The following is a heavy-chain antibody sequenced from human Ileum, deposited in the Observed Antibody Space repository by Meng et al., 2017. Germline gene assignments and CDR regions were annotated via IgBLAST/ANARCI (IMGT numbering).Heavy chain of an antibody. CDR1: SGSISSNTY. CDR3: ARHGGYSQDF. D-gene: IGHD4-23*01. CDR2: ISHSGSA. Sequence: QVQLKGSGPGLVRPSGTLSLHCAVSSGSISSNTYWSWVRQPPGKGLEWIGQISHSGSAYYNPSLKSRVTMSVDKSKSQFSLMLTSVTAADTAIYYCARHGGYSQDFWGQGTLVTVSS. J-gene: IGHJ4*02. V-gene: IGHV4-4*02.